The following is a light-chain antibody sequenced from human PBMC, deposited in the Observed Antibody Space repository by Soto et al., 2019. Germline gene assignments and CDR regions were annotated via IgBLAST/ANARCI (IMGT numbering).Light chain of an antibody. CDR3: SSYTGDTTPV. V-gene: IGLV2-14*01. Sequence: QSALTQPASVSGSPGQSIIISCTGTSNDVGGYAYVSWYQQYPGKAPKLVISEVSNRPSGVSHRFSGSRSGNTASLTISGLQAEDEADYYCSSYTGDTTPVFGGGTKLTVL. CDR2: EVS. J-gene: IGLJ2*01. CDR1: SNDVGGYAY.